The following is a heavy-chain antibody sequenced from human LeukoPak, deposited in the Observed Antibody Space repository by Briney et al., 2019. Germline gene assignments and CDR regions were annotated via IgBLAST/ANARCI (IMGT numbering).Heavy chain of an antibody. CDR1: GYTFTSYD. D-gene: IGHD3-10*01. CDR3: ARDRWVRGVSADY. V-gene: IGHV1-2*02. J-gene: IGHJ4*02. Sequence: ASVKVSCKASGYTFTSYDINWVRQATGQGLEWMGWINPNSGGTNYAQKFQGRVTMTRDTSISTAYMELSRLRSDDTAVYYCARDRWVRGVSADYWGQGTLVTVSS. CDR2: INPNSGGT.